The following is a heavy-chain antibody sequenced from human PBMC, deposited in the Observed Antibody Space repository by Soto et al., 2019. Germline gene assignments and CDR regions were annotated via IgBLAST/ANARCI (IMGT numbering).Heavy chain of an antibody. J-gene: IGHJ6*02. Sequence: ASVKVSCKASGYTFTSYAMHWVRQAPGQRLEWMGWISGYNGDANYAQRFQGRVSMTIDTSTTTAYMELRTLTPDDTAVYYCAKNGQPPYYYYGLDVWGQGTTVTVSS. D-gene: IGHD2-8*01. CDR3: AKNGQPPYYYYGLDV. CDR1: GYTFTSYA. CDR2: ISGYNGDA. V-gene: IGHV1-18*01.